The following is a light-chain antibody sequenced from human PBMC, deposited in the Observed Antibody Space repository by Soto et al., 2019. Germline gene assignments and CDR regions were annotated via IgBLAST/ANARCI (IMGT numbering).Light chain of an antibody. CDR3: QQYGSSPGT. J-gene: IGKJ1*01. CDR2: GAS. CDR1: QSVSSSY. V-gene: IGKV3-20*01. Sequence: EVLLTESPGTLSLSPGERATLSCRASQSVSSSYLAWYQQKPGQAPRLLIYGASSRATGIPDRFSGSGSGTDFTLTISRLEPEDFEVYYCQQYGSSPGTFGQGTMVDIK.